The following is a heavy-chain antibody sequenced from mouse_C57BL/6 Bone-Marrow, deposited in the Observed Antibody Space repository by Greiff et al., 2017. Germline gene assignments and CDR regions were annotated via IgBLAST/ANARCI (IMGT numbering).Heavy chain of an antibody. J-gene: IGHJ1*03. CDR2: IDPENGDT. Sequence: EVQLQQSGAELVRPGASVKLSCTASGFNIKDDYMHWVKQRPEQGLEWIGWIDPENGDTEYASKFQGKATITADPSSNTAYLQLSSLTSEDTAVYYCTTGVYYWYFDVWGTGTTVTVSS. V-gene: IGHV14-4*01. CDR3: TTGVYYWYFDV. D-gene: IGHD1-3*01. CDR1: GFNIKDDY.